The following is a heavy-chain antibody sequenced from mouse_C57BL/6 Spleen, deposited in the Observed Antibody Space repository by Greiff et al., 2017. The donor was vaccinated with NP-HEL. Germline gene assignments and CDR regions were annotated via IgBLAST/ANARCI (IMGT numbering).Heavy chain of an antibody. CDR3: ARIVANYYGSSLHFDY. CDR1: GFSLTTFGMG. Sequence: QVTLKESGPGILQPSQTLSLTCSFSGFSLTTFGMGVGWIRQPSGKGLEWLAHIWWDDDKYYNPALKSRLTISKDTSKNQVFLKIANVDTADTAPYYCARIVANYYGSSLHFDYWGQGTTLTVSS. V-gene: IGHV8-8*01. J-gene: IGHJ2*01. D-gene: IGHD1-1*01. CDR2: IWWDDDK.